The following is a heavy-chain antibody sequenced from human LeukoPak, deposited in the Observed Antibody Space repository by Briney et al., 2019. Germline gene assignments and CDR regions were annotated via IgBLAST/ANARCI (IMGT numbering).Heavy chain of an antibody. J-gene: IGHJ6*02. CDR2: ISPVSSYT. CDR1: GFSFNSYT. Sequence: KSGGSLRLSCLASGFSFNSYTMNWAREAPGKGLEWVSTISPVSSYTWYAESVKGRFTISRDNPKNSLYLQMDSLRAEDTAVYYCVRDVSRRIGMDVWGQGTTVTVSS. D-gene: IGHD2/OR15-2a*01. V-gene: IGHV3-21*01. CDR3: VRDVSRRIGMDV.